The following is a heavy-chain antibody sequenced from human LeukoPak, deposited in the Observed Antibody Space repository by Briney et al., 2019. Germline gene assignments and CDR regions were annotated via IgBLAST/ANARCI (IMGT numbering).Heavy chain of an antibody. V-gene: IGHV5-51*01. J-gene: IGHJ6*03. CDR1: GYSFSNYW. CDR3: ARLGGSSNYYMDV. CDR2: IYPGEYDI. Sequence: GESLKISCKGSGYSFSNYWIGWVRQMPGKGLEWMGIIYPGEYDIRYSPSFQGQVTISADKSISTAYLQWSSLKASDTAMYYCARLGGSSNYYMDVWGKGTTVTVSS. D-gene: IGHD2-15*01.